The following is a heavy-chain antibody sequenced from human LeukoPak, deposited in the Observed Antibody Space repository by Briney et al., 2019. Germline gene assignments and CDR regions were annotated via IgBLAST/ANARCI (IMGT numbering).Heavy chain of an antibody. D-gene: IGHD4-17*01. CDR2: ISAYNGNT. V-gene: IGHV1-18*01. Sequence: ASVKVSCKASGYTFTSYGISWVRQAPGQGLEWMGWISAYNGNTNYAQELQGRVTMTTDTSTSTAYMELRSLRSDDTAVYYCARDFGSYGQDWFDPWGQGTLVTVSS. J-gene: IGHJ5*02. CDR1: GYTFTSYG. CDR3: ARDFGSYGQDWFDP.